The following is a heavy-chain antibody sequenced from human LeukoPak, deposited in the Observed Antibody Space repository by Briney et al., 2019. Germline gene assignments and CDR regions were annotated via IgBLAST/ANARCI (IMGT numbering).Heavy chain of an antibody. CDR2: IYYSGST. D-gene: IGHD6-19*01. Sequence: LSETLSLTCTVSGGSISSYYWSWIRQPPGKGLEWIGYIYYSGSTNYNPSLKSRVTISVDTSKNQFSLKLSSVTAADTAVYYCARDIPLPYSSGVGFDYWGQGTLVTVSS. CDR1: GGSISSYY. V-gene: IGHV4-59*01. CDR3: ARDIPLPYSSGVGFDY. J-gene: IGHJ4*02.